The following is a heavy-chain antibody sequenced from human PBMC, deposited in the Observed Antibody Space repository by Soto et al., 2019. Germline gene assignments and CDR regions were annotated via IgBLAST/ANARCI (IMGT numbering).Heavy chain of an antibody. Sequence: QVQLQESGPGLVKPSQSLSLTCIVSGGSISSNDFYWSWIRQHPGKGLEWIGYIYYTGNTYYNPSRXXXXXXXXXXXXXXXXXXXXXXXXXXXXVXYXXXXXXXWQSWFDPWGQGTLVTVSS. D-gene: IGHD3-10*01. J-gene: IGHJ5*02. CDR1: GGSISSNDFY. CDR3: XXXXXXWQSWFDP. CDR2: IYYTGNT. V-gene: IGHV4-30-4*08.